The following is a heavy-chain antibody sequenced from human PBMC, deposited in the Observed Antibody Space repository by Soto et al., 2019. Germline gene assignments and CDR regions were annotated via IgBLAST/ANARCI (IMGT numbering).Heavy chain of an antibody. V-gene: IGHV4-34*01. CDR2: INHSGST. CDR3: ARDPLERRLRYFDY. D-gene: IGHD1-1*01. Sequence: SETLSLTCAVYGGSFSGYYWSWIRQPPGKGLEWIGEINHSGSTNYNPSLKSRVTISVDTSKNQFSLKLSSVTAADTAVYYCARDPLERRLRYFDYWGQGTLVTVSS. J-gene: IGHJ4*02. CDR1: GGSFSGYY.